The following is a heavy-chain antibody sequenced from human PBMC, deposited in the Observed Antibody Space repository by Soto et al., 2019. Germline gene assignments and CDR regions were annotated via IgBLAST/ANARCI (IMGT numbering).Heavy chain of an antibody. D-gene: IGHD5-12*01. Sequence: ESVGGLVQPGGSLRLSCAASGFTMSTYSVTWVRQAPGKGLEWVSGISVTPGITFYADSVKGRFTISRDSSNNAVYLQKNSLRAEDTAMYFCSKWSGYGDLWGQGTLVTVSS. CDR2: ISVTPGIT. CDR1: GFTMSTYS. J-gene: IGHJ4*02. CDR3: SKWSGYGDL. V-gene: IGHV3-23*01.